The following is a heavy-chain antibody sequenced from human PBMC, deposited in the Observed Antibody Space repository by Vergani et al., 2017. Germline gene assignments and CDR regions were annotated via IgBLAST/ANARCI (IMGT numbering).Heavy chain of an antibody. Sequence: VLLQEPGPGLVRPSETLSLKCSVSGASIDSFYWSWIRQPPGKGLEWIGYVFRNGNVNYNPSFNFRVSIDTSNNELSFRVTSVTAADTAVYYCARDFGGEWCFDLWGRGATVTVCS. D-gene: IGHD3-10*01. CDR1: GASIDSFY. CDR3: ARDFGGEWCFDL. CDR2: VFRNGNV. J-gene: IGHJ2*01. V-gene: IGHV4-4*08.